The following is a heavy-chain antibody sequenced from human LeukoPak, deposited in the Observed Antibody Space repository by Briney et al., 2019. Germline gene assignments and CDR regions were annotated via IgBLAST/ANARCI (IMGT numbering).Heavy chain of an antibody. Sequence: PGRSLRLSCAASGFTVSSNYMSWIRQAPGKGLEWVSVIYSGGGTYYAGSVKGRFTISRDNSKNTLYLQMNSLRAEDTAVYYCARDDGSSPYDYWGQGTLVTVSS. J-gene: IGHJ4*02. V-gene: IGHV3-66*02. CDR3: ARDDGSSPYDY. D-gene: IGHD6-6*01. CDR1: GFTVSSNY. CDR2: IYSGGGT.